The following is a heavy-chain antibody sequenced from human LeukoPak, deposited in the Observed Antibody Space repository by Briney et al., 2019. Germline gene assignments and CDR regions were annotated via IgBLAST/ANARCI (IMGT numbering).Heavy chain of an antibody. CDR1: GFTFSSYA. CDR3: AKDPYYYDSSGYSADC. J-gene: IGHJ4*02. D-gene: IGHD3-22*01. V-gene: IGHV3-23*01. Sequence: PGGSLRLSCAASGFTFSSYAMSWVRQAPGKGLEWVSAISGSGGSTYYADSVKGRFTISRDNSKNTLYLQMNSLRAEDTAVYYCAKDPYYYDSSGYSADCWGQGTLVTVSS. CDR2: ISGSGGST.